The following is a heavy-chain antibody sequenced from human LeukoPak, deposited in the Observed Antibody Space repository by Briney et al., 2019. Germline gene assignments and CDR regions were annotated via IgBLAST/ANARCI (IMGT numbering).Heavy chain of an antibody. J-gene: IGHJ3*02. Sequence: SETLSLTCTVSGGSISSYYWSWVRQPAGKGLEWIGRIYTSGSTNYNPSLKSRVTISLDTSRNQFSLKLNSVTAADTAVYYCAKSNGYGLVDIWGQGTMVTVSS. CDR1: GGSISSYY. CDR3: AKSNGYGLVDI. D-gene: IGHD3-10*01. CDR2: IYTSGST. V-gene: IGHV4-4*07.